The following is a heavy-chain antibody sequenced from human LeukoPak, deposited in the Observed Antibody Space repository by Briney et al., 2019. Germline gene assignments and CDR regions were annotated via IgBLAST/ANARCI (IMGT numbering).Heavy chain of an antibody. CDR3: AKDRTTLYYYHGLDV. J-gene: IGHJ6*02. D-gene: IGHD1-1*01. V-gene: IGHV3-23*01. CDR1: GITFSLYA. CDR2: ISGRGGST. Sequence: GGSLRLSFAASGITFSLYAMSWVRQAPGKGLEWVSAISGRGGSTYYADSVKGRFTISRDNSKNTLYLQVNSLGAEDMAVYYCAKDRTTLYYYHGLDVWGQGTTVTVSS.